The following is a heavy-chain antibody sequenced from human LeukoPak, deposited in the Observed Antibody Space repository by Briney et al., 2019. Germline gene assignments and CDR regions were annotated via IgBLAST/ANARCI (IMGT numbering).Heavy chain of an antibody. CDR1: GGSISSSSYY. V-gene: IGHV4-39*01. Sequence: PSETLSLTCTVSGGSISSSSYYWGWIRQPPGKGLEWIGSIYYSGSTYYNPSLKSRVTISVDTSKNQFSLKLSSVTAADTAVYYCARGLEWLPYYFDYWGQGTLVTVSS. CDR3: ARGLEWLPYYFDY. D-gene: IGHD3-3*01. CDR2: IYYSGST. J-gene: IGHJ4*02.